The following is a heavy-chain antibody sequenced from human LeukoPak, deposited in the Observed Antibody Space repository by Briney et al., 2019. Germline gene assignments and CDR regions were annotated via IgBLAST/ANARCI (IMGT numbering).Heavy chain of an antibody. CDR3: ARGRGYCSGGSCYVLDYYYYGMDV. J-gene: IGHJ6*04. D-gene: IGHD2-15*01. CDR1: GFTFSSYA. V-gene: IGHV3-30*04. Sequence: GRSLRLSCAASGFTFSSYAMHWVRQAPGKGLEWVAVISYDGSNKYYADSVKGRFTISRDNSKNTLYLQMNSLRAEDTAVYYCARGRGYCSGGSCYVLDYYYYGMDVWGKGTAVTVSS. CDR2: ISYDGSNK.